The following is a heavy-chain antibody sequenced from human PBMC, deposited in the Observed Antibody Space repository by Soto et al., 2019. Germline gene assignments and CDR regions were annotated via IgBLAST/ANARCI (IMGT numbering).Heavy chain of an antibody. D-gene: IGHD2-21*02. J-gene: IGHJ4*02. CDR1: GGSISSSSYY. Sequence: QLQLQESGPGLVKPSETLSLTCTVSGGSISSSSYYWGWIRQPPGKGLEWIGSIYYSGSTYYNPSLKSRVTISVDTSKNQFSLKLSSVTAADTAVYYCARRRGDEYYFDYWGQGTLVTVSS. CDR3: ARRRGDEYYFDY. V-gene: IGHV4-39*01. CDR2: IYYSGST.